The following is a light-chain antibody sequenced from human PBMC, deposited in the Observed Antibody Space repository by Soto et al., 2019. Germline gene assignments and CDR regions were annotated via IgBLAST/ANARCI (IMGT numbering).Light chain of an antibody. CDR2: DAS. V-gene: IGKV3-11*01. Sequence: LLTQSPANLSLSSGERAPLPCRCSQSVGSSLAWFQQKPGQPPRLLIYDASNRATGIPARFSGSGSGTDFTLTISSLEPEDFAVYYCQQRGSWPQLTFGGGTKVDIK. CDR1: QSVGSS. CDR3: QQRGSWPQLT. J-gene: IGKJ4*01.